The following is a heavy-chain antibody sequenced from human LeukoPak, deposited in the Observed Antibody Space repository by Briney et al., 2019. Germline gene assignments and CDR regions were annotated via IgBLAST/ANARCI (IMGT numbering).Heavy chain of an antibody. CDR3: ARDRGGSYSAIDY. CDR1: GFTFSNSA. V-gene: IGHV3-23*01. Sequence: PGGSLRLSCAASGFTFSNSAMSWVRQAPGKGLEWVSTLSGSGITTYYADSVKGRFTISRDNSKNTLYLQMNSLRAEDTAVYYCARDRGGSYSAIDYWGQGTLVTVSS. CDR2: LSGSGITT. D-gene: IGHD1-26*01. J-gene: IGHJ4*02.